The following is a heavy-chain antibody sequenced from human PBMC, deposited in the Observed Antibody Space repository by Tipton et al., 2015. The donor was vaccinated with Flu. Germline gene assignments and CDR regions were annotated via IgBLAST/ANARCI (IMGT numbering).Heavy chain of an antibody. CDR2: ISYTGRP. CDR3: ARGVIRGDHSYGFDV. J-gene: IGHJ6*02. Sequence: TLSLTCTVSDGSITGYYWSWIRRPPGKGLEYIGFISYTGRPNYNPSLKSRLAISLDASNHQFSLRLRSVFAADSAVYYCARGVIRGDHSYGFDVWGQGTTVTVSS. CDR1: DGSITGYY. V-gene: IGHV4-59*01. D-gene: IGHD2-21*01.